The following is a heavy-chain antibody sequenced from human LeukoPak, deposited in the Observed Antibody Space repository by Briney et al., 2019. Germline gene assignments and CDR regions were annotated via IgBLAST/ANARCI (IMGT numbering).Heavy chain of an antibody. CDR1: GFTFSSYW. CDR2: IKQDGSEK. D-gene: IGHD2-15*01. J-gene: IGHJ6*04. CDR3: ARDECSGGSCYYYYYYGMDV. Sequence: GGSLRLSCAASGFTFSSYWMSWVRRAPGKGLEWMANIKQDGSEKYYVDSVKGRFTISRDNAKNSLYLQMNSLRAEDTAVYYCARDECSGGSCYYYYYYGMDVWGKGTTVTVSS. V-gene: IGHV3-7*03.